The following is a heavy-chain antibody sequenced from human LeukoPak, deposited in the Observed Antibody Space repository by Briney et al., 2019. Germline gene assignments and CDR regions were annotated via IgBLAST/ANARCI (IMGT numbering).Heavy chain of an antibody. CDR3: ASSNIPKDSGSYPGQLNY. D-gene: IGHD1-26*01. Sequence: ASVKVSCKASGYTFTSYGISWVRQAPGQGLEWMGIINPSGGSTSYAQKFQGRVTMTRDTSTSTVYMELSSLRSEDTAVYYCASSNIPKDSGSYPGQLNYWGQGTLVTVSS. CDR1: GYTFTSYG. J-gene: IGHJ4*02. CDR2: INPSGGST. V-gene: IGHV1-46*01.